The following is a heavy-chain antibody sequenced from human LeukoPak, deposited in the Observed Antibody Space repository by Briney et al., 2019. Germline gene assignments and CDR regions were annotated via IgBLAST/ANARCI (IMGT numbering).Heavy chain of an antibody. Sequence: GGSLRLSCAASGFTFSSYEMNWVRQAPGKGLEWVSAISGSGGSTYYADSVKGRFTISRDNSKNTLYLQMNSLRAEDTAVYYCAKDQTRGFVVVVAATFDYWGQGTLVTVSS. V-gene: IGHV3-23*01. CDR3: AKDQTRGFVVVVAATFDY. CDR2: ISGSGGST. D-gene: IGHD2-15*01. J-gene: IGHJ4*02. CDR1: GFTFSSYE.